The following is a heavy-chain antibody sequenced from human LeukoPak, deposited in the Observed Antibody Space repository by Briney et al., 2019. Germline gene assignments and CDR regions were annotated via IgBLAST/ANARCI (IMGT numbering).Heavy chain of an antibody. V-gene: IGHV2-5*02. D-gene: IGHD2/OR15-2a*01. CDR3: VYTFLPGNYLDWFDP. CDR2: IYWDDDR. CDR1: GFSLSTYGVG. J-gene: IGHJ5*02. Sequence: SGPTLVNPTQTLTLTCTFPGFSLSTYGVGVGWVRQPPGKALEWLAVIYWDDDRRYISSLRSRLTITKDTSKNRVVLTVTNMDPVDTATYYCVYTFLPGNYLDWFDPWGQGTHVTVSS.